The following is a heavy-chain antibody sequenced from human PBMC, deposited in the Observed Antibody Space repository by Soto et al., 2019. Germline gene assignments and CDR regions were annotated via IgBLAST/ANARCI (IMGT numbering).Heavy chain of an antibody. CDR1: GGTFSSYA. D-gene: IGHD5-12*01. CDR2: IIPILGTA. CDR3: ARLVATRYYYYGMDV. V-gene: IGHV1-69*10. J-gene: IGHJ6*02. Sequence: GASVKVSCKASGGTFSSYAISWVRQAPGQGLEWMGGIIPILGTANYAQKFQGRVTITADKSTSTAYMELSSLRSEDTAVYYCARLVATRYYYYGMDVWGQGTTVTVSS.